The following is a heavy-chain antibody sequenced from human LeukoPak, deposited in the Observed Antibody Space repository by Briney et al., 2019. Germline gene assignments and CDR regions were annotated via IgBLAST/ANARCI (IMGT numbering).Heavy chain of an antibody. D-gene: IGHD6-13*01. CDR2: INHSGST. CDR3: ARGIIWQLVQFRRNWFDP. V-gene: IGHV4-39*07. J-gene: IGHJ5*02. Sequence: PSETLSLTCTVSGGSISSSSYYWGWIRQPPGKGLEWIGEINHSGSTNYNPSLKSRVTISVDTSKNQFSLKLSSVTAADTAVYYCARGIIWQLVQFRRNWFDPWGQGTLVTVSS. CDR1: GGSISSSSYY.